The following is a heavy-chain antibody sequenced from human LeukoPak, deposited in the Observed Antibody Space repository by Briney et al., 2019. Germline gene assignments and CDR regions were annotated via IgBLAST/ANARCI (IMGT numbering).Heavy chain of an antibody. CDR2: INHSGST. Sequence: SETLSLTCAVYGGSFSGYYWSWIRRPPGKGLEWIGEINHSGSTNYNPSLKSRVTISVDTSKNQFSLKLSSVTAADTAVYYCARAGYSSGWYMGDWFDPWGQGTLVTVSS. CDR3: ARAGYSSGWYMGDWFDP. D-gene: IGHD6-19*01. CDR1: GGSFSGYY. V-gene: IGHV4-34*01. J-gene: IGHJ5*02.